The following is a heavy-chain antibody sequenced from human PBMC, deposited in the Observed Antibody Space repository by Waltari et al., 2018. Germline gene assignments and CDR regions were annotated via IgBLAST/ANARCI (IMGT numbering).Heavy chain of an antibody. Sequence: EVQLVESGGVVVQPGGSLRLSCAASGFTFDDYAMHWVRQAPGKGLEWGSLISWDGGSTYYADSVKGRFTISRDNSKNSLYLQMNSLRAEDTALYYCAKDRRMSIAPTNRSYWGQGTLVTVSS. CDR1: GFTFDDYA. CDR2: ISWDGGST. V-gene: IGHV3-43D*04. CDR3: AKDRRMSIAPTNRSY. D-gene: IGHD6-6*01. J-gene: IGHJ4*02.